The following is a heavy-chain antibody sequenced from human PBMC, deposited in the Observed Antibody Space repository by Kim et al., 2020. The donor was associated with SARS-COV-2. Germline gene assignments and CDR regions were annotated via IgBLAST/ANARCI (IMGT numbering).Heavy chain of an antibody. CDR1: GFTFSSYS. CDR2: ISSSSSYI. Sequence: GGSLRLSCAASGFTFSSYSMNWVRQAPGKGLEWVSSISSSSSYIYYADSVKGRFTISRDNAKNSLYLQMNSLRAEDTAVYYCARDPFNYYAAFDIWGQGTMVTVSS. CDR3: ARDPFNYYAAFDI. V-gene: IGHV3-21*01. J-gene: IGHJ3*02. D-gene: IGHD3-16*01.